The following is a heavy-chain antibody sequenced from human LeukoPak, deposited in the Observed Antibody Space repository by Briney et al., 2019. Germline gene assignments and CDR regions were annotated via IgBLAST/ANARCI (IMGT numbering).Heavy chain of an antibody. V-gene: IGHV1-8*01. CDR3: ARVAHAGLTAKAFDI. CDR2: MNPNSGNT. D-gene: IGHD3-9*01. J-gene: IGHJ3*02. Sequence: GASVKVSCKASGYTFASYDINWVRQATGQGLEWMGWMNPNSGNTGYAQKFQGRVTMTRDTSISTAYMELSRLRSDDTAVYYCARVAHAGLTAKAFDIWGQGTMVTVSS. CDR1: GYTFASYD.